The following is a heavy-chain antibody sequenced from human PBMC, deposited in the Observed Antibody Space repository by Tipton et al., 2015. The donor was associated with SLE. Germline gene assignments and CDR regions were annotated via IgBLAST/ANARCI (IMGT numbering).Heavy chain of an antibody. D-gene: IGHD3-9*01. CDR1: GYSFSSYW. Sequence: QLVQSGAEVKKPGESLTISCKGSGYSFSSYWIDWVRQMPGKGLEWMAIIYPGDSDIRYSPPFQGQVTISADKSISTAYLQWSSLKASDTAMYYCARGLDSYYFDSWGQGTLVTVSS. CDR3: ARGLDSYYFDS. V-gene: IGHV5-51*03. J-gene: IGHJ4*02. CDR2: IYPGDSDI.